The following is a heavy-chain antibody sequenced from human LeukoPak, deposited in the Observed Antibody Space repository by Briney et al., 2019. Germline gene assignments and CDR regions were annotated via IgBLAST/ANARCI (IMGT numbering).Heavy chain of an antibody. CDR3: ARALRYMDFDY. CDR2: INSDGSST. V-gene: IGHV3-74*01. CDR1: GFTFNSYW. Sequence: GGSLRLSCAASGFTFNSYWMHWVRQAPGKGLVWVSRINSDGSSTSYADSVKGRFTISRDSAKNTLYLQMNSLRAEDTAVYYCARALRYMDFDYWGQGTLVTVSS. J-gene: IGHJ4*02. D-gene: IGHD5-24*01.